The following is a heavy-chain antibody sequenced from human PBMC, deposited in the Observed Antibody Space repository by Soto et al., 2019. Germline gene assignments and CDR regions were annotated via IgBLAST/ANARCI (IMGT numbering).Heavy chain of an antibody. CDR1: GFTFNNYG. CDR3: ANSYHCSSTSCSDY. CDR2: ISYDGSNK. Sequence: LRLSCAASGFTFNNYGMHWVRQAPGKGLEWVAVISYDGSNKYYADSVKGRFTISRDNSKNTLYLQMNSLRAEDTAVYYCANSYHCSSTSCSDYWGQGTLVTVSS. V-gene: IGHV3-30*18. D-gene: IGHD2-2*01. J-gene: IGHJ4*02.